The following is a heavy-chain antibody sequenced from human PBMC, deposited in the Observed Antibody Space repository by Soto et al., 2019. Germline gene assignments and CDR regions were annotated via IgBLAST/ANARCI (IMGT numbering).Heavy chain of an antibody. V-gene: IGHV1-3*01. CDR1: GDTFSFYT. J-gene: IGHJ4*02. CDR3: ARTKDRVGATRVLYYFDY. Sequence: ASVKVSCKASGDTFSFYTINWVRQAPGLGLEWMGRINAGHSMTNYSQKFQGRVTITRDTSASTAYMELSSLRSEDTAVYYCARTKDRVGATRVLYYFDYWGQGTLVTVS. D-gene: IGHD1-26*01. CDR2: INAGHSMT.